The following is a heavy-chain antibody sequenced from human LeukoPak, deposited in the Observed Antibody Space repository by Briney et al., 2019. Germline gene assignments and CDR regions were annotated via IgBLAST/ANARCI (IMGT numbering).Heavy chain of an antibody. CDR2: IYYSGST. J-gene: IGHJ4*02. V-gene: IGHV4-30-4*01. CDR3: ASLSTYYYDSSGYTDFDY. Sequence: SETLSLTCTVSGGSISSGDYYWSWSRQPPGKGLEWIGYIYYSGSTYYNPSLKSRVTISVDTSKNQFSLKLSSVTAADTAVYYCASLSTYYYDSSGYTDFDYWGQGPLVTVSS. CDR1: GGSISSGDYY. D-gene: IGHD3-22*01.